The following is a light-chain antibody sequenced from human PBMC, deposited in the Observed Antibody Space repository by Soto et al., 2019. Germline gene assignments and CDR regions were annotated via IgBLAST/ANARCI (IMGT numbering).Light chain of an antibody. J-gene: IGKJ4*01. CDR3: QQSYTAPLT. CDR2: AAS. Sequence: DIQMSQSPSSLSASFADRVTIXXRASQSISTSLNWYQQKPGKAPNVXIFAASTLQSGVPSRFSGSGSGTDFTLTIRSLQPEDFATYYCQQSYTAPLTFGGGTKVDIK. CDR1: QSISTS. V-gene: IGKV1-39*01.